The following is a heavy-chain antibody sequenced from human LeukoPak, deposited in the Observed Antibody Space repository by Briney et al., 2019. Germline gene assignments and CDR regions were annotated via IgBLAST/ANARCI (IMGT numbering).Heavy chain of an antibody. J-gene: IGHJ6*02. Sequence: TGGSLRLSCAASGFTVSSNYMSWVRQAPGKGLEWVSVIYSGGSTYYADSVKGRFTISRDDSKNTLYLQMNSLRAEDTAVYYCARGPRGAAGTYYYYYGMDVWGQGTTVTVSS. V-gene: IGHV3-66*01. CDR2: IYSGGST. CDR3: ARGPRGAAGTYYYYYGMDV. CDR1: GFTVSSNY. D-gene: IGHD1/OR15-1a*01.